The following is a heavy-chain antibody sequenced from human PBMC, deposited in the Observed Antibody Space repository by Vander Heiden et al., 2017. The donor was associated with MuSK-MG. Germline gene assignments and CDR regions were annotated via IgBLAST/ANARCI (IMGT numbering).Heavy chain of an antibody. D-gene: IGHD3-9*01. CDR2: IYYSGST. CDR1: GGSISSGDYY. V-gene: IGHV4-30-4*08. CDR3: ARSRGVHDTVFDI. J-gene: IGHJ3*02. Sequence: QVQLQESGPGLVKPSQTLSLTCTVSGGSISSGDYYWSWIRQPPGKGLEWIGYIYYSGSTYYNPALKSRVTISVDTSKNQFSLKLSSVTAADTAVYYCARSRGVHDTVFDIWGQGTMVTVSS.